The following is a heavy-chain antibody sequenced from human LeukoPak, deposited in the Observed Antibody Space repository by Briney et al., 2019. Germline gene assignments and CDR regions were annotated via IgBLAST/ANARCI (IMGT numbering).Heavy chain of an antibody. J-gene: IGHJ4*02. CDR3: ARVPRWGSFDY. V-gene: IGHV3-48*04. CDR2: ISSSSRTI. D-gene: IGHD4-23*01. Sequence: PGGSLRLSCAASGFTFSSYSMNWVRQAPGKGLEWVSYISSSSRTIYYADSVKGRFTISRDNAKNSLYLQMNSLRAEDTAVYYCARVPRWGSFDYWGQGTLVPVSS. CDR1: GFTFSSYS.